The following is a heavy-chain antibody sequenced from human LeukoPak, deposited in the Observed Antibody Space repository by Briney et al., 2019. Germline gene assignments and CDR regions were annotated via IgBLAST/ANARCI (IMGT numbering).Heavy chain of an antibody. CDR1: GFTFSSYG. J-gene: IGHJ4*02. V-gene: IGHV3-33*06. Sequence: GRSLRLSCVASGFTFSSYGMSWVRQAPGKGLEWVAVIWDDGSNKYYADSVKGRFTISKDNSKNTLYLQMNSLRAEDTAVYYCAKNSYAYSGCYYDYWGQGTLVTVSS. CDR2: IWDDGSNK. CDR3: AKNSYAYSGCYYDY. D-gene: IGHD3-16*01.